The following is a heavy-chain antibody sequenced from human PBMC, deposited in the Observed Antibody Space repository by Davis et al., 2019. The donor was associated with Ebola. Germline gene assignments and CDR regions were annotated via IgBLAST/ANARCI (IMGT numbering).Heavy chain of an antibody. CDR3: ARDLYSSGWYAEDAFDI. Sequence: AASVKVSCKASGGTFSSYAISWVRQAPGQGLEWMGWISAYNGNTNYAQKLQGRVTMTTDTSTSTAYMELRSLRSVDTAVYYCARDLYSSGWYAEDAFDIWGQGTMVTVSS. V-gene: IGHV1-18*01. CDR1: GGTFSSYA. D-gene: IGHD6-19*01. CDR2: ISAYNGNT. J-gene: IGHJ3*02.